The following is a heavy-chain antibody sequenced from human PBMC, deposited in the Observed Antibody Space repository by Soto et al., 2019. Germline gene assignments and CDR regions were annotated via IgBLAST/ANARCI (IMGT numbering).Heavy chain of an antibody. D-gene: IGHD2-2*01. CDR2: IIPIFGTA. CDR3: ARVTVLVPAAIGHPGQNSYCYGMDV. V-gene: IGHV1-69*13. CDR1: GGTFSSYA. Sequence: SVKVSCKASGGTFSSYAISWVRQAPGQGLEWMGGIIPIFGTANYAQKFLGRVTITADESTSTAYMELSGLRSEDTAVYYCARVTVLVPAAIGHPGQNSYCYGMDVWG. J-gene: IGHJ6*02.